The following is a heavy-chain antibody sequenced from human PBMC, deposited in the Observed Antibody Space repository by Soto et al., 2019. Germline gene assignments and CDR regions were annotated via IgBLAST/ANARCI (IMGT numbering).Heavy chain of an antibody. CDR1: GFTFRTYT. J-gene: IGHJ6*02. Sequence: GGSLRLSCIPSGFTFRTYTMNWVRQAPGKGLEWVSGIRGFSPYTFYAESVKGRFTISRDNAKNSLYLQMNSLRAEDTAVYYCARDRGYDAHDYYYNAMDVWGQGTTVTVSS. CDR3: ARDRGYDAHDYYYNAMDV. D-gene: IGHD3-10*01. CDR2: IRGFSPYT. V-gene: IGHV3-21*01.